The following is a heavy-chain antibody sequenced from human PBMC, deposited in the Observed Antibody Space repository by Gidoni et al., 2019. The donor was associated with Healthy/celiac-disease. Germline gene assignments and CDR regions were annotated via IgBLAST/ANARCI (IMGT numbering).Heavy chain of an antibody. D-gene: IGHD5-12*01. CDR1: GFTFSSYW. V-gene: IGHV3-7*03. Sequence: EVQLVESGGGLVQPGGSLRLSCAASGFTFSSYWMSWVRQAPGTGLEWLANIKQDGSEKYYVDSVNGRFTISRDNAKNSLYLQMNSLRAEDTAVYYCARGVALDAFDIWGQGTMFTVSS. CDR2: IKQDGSEK. J-gene: IGHJ3*02. CDR3: ARGVALDAFDI.